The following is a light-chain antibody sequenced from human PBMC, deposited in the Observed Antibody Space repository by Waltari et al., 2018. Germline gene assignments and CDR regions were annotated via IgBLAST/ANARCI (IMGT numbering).Light chain of an antibody. Sequence: EIVLTPSPGTLSVSPGGRVTVTFRASQTITGSWLTWYQQKPGQAPRLLIYGASNRAPGIPDRFSGSGSGTDFTLTISRLETEDSAVYYCQQYDGSVVTFGGGTKVEIK. CDR2: GAS. J-gene: IGKJ4*01. V-gene: IGKV3-20*01. CDR1: QTITGSW. CDR3: QQYDGSVVT.